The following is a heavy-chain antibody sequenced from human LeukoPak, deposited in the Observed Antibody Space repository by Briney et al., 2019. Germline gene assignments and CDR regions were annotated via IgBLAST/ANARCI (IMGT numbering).Heavy chain of an antibody. CDR1: GYTFNSYA. Sequence: GGSLRLSCTASGYTFNSYAMSWVRQAPGKGLERVSGISGSGTSTYYADSVKGRFTISRDNSKNTLYLQMNSLRAEDTALYYCAKEPASGSCFDYWGQGTLVTVSS. CDR2: ISGSGTST. V-gene: IGHV3-23*01. J-gene: IGHJ4*02. CDR3: AKEPASGSCFDY. D-gene: IGHD3-10*01.